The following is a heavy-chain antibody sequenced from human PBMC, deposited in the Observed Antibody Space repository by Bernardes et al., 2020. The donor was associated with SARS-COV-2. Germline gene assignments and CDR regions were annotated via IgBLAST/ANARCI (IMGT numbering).Heavy chain of an antibody. CDR3: AKTTYISGWQLDY. CDR2: IRSKTYGATT. D-gene: IGHD6-19*01. Sequence: GGSLRLSCRASGFTFGDYAMTWVRQAPGKGLDWVGFIRSKTYGATTEYAASVKGRFTISRDDSKSIAYLQMNSLETEDTAMYYCAKTTYISGWQLDYWGQGTLVTVSS. CDR1: GFTFGDYA. V-gene: IGHV3-49*04. J-gene: IGHJ4*02.